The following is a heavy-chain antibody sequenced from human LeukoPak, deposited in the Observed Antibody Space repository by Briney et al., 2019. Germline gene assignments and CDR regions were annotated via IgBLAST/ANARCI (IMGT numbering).Heavy chain of an antibody. CDR1: GFTFSSYA. J-gene: IGHJ4*02. CDR3: AKVNGHSGYDYDY. D-gene: IGHD5-12*01. Sequence: GGSLRLSCAASGFTFSSYAMSWVRQAPGKGLEWLSGVSGSGNSTYYADSARGRFTVSRDNAKNTLYLQMNSLRAEDTAVYYCAKVNGHSGYDYDYWGQGTLVTVSS. V-gene: IGHV3-23*01. CDR2: VSGSGNST.